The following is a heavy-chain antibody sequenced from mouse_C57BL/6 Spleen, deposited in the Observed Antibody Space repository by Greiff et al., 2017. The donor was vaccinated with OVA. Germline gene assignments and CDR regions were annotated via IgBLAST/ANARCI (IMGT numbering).Heavy chain of an antibody. CDR2: IYPGNSDT. D-gene: IGHD1-1*01. CDR3: TSGYGSSVYWYFDV. CDR1: GYTFTSYW. V-gene: IGHV1-5*01. Sequence: EVQLQQSGTVLARPGASVKMSCKTSGYTFTSYWMHWVKQRPGQGLEWIGAIYPGNSDTSYNQKFKGKAKLTAVTSASTAYMELSSLTNEDSAVEVCTSGYGSSVYWYFDVWGTGTTVTVSS. J-gene: IGHJ1*03.